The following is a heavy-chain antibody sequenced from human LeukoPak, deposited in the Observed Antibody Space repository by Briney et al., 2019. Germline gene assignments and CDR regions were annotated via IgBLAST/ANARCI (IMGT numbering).Heavy chain of an antibody. Sequence: LGASVKVSCKASGFTFTSSAVQWVRQARGQRLEWIGWIVVGSGNTNYAQKFQERVTITRDMSTSTAYMELSSLRSEDTAVYYCAADHRGFGTGYFDHGFGYWGQGTLVTVSS. V-gene: IGHV1-58*01. CDR1: GFTFTSSA. D-gene: IGHD3-9*01. CDR3: AADHRGFGTGYFDHGFGY. CDR2: IVVGSGNT. J-gene: IGHJ4*02.